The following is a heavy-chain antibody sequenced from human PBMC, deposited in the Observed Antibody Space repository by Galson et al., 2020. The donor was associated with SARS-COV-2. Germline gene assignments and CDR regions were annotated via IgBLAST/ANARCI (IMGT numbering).Heavy chain of an antibody. V-gene: IGHV3-11*06. CDR1: GFTFSDYY. D-gene: IGHD3-22*01. CDR3: ARAPYDNSRYYYYMDV. Sequence: GESLKISCAASGFTFSDYYMSWIRQAPGKGLEWVSYISSSSSYTNYADSVKGRFTISRDNAKNSLYLQMNSLRAEDTAVYYCARAPYDNSRYYYYMDVWGKGTTVTVSS. J-gene: IGHJ6*03. CDR2: ISSSSSYT.